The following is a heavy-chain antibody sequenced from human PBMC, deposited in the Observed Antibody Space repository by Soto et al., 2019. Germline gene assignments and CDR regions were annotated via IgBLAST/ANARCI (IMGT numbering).Heavy chain of an antibody. Sequence: QVQLVQSGAEVKKPGSSVRVSCKSSGGVFSSFGLSWVRQAPGQGLEWMGGIIPIFGSANYAQKFQGRVTITADDSTSTVYMEMSSLRSEVTALYCCARGRGNSAVITTFDYWGQGTLVTVSS. V-gene: IGHV1-69*01. CDR3: ARGRGNSAVITTFDY. CDR2: IIPIFGSA. J-gene: IGHJ4*02. CDR1: GGVFSSFG. D-gene: IGHD3-16*01.